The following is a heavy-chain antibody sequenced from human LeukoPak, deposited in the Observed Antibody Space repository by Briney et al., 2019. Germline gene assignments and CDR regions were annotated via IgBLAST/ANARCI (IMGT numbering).Heavy chain of an antibody. D-gene: IGHD6-13*01. Sequence: SETLSLTCTVSGYSISSGYYWCWIRQPPGKGLEWIGNIYPSGTTYYNPSLKTRVTISVDTSKNQFSLKLSSVTAADTAVYFCARAYSSSWYFNWFDPWGQGTLVTVSS. CDR2: IYPSGTT. CDR3: ARAYSSSWYFNWFDP. V-gene: IGHV4-38-2*02. J-gene: IGHJ5*02. CDR1: GYSISSGYY.